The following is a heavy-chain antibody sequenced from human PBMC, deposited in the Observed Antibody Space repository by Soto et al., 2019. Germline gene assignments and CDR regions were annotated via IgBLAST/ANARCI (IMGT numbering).Heavy chain of an antibody. CDR3: ARGSYNDYRGYDS. D-gene: IGHD4-17*01. J-gene: IGHJ5*01. V-gene: IGHV4-59*12. Sequence: PSGTLSLTCTVSGGSISSYYWNWIRQPPGKGLEWIGYIYSSGSTNYNPSLKSRVTISLDTSKNQFSLNLSSVTAADTAVYYCARGSYNDYRGYDSCGHGTLVTVSS. CDR2: IYSSGST. CDR1: GGSISSYY.